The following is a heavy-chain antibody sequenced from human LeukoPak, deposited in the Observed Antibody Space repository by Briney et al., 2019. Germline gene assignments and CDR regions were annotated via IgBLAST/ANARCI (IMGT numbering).Heavy chain of an antibody. CDR3: ASTPTRNAFDI. V-gene: IGHV4-61*02. CDR1: GGSISSGSYY. CDR2: IYTSGST. Sequence: SQTLSLTCTVSGGSISSGSYYWGWIRQPAGKGLEWIGRIYTSGSTNYNPSLKSRVTISVDTSKNQFSLKLSSVTAADTAVYYCASTPTRNAFDIWGQGTMVTVSS. D-gene: IGHD1-1*01. J-gene: IGHJ3*02.